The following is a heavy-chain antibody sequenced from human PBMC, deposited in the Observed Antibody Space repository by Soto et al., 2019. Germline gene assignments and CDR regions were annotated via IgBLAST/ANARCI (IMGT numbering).Heavy chain of an antibody. CDR3: ARGVTTVTTFDY. CDR1: GGSISSTNW. CDR2: IFHSGRT. V-gene: IGHV4-4*02. J-gene: IGHJ4*02. Sequence: PSETLSLNCVVSGGSISSTNWWTWVRQPPGKGLEWIGEIFHSGRTNYNTSLKSRVTISVDKSKNQFSLKLNSATAADTAIYYCARGVTTVTTFDYWGQGTLVTVSS. D-gene: IGHD4-17*01.